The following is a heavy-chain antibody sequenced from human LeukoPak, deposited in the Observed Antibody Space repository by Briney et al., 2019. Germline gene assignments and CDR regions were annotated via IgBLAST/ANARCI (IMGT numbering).Heavy chain of an antibody. V-gene: IGHV4-59*01. CDR1: GGSISTYY. J-gene: IGHJ4*02. D-gene: IGHD3-16*01. Sequence: SETQSLTCTVSGGSISTYYWTWIRQSPGKGLEWIGYIYYSGSTNYNPSLKSRVTMSVDTSKNQFSLKLNSVTAADTAVYYCARDRLGLPVDYWGRGTLVTVSS. CDR2: IYYSGST. CDR3: ARDRLGLPVDY.